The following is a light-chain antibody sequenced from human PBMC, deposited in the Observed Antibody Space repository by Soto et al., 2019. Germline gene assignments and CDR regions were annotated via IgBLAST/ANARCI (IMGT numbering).Light chain of an antibody. V-gene: IGKV1-39*01. Sequence: DIQMTQSPSSLSASVGDRVTITCRASQSISSYLNWYQQKPGKAPKLLIYAASSLQSGVPSRFSGSGSGTDFTLTISSLQLEDFATYYRQQSDSTPWTFGQGTKVEIK. J-gene: IGKJ1*01. CDR2: AAS. CDR1: QSISSY. CDR3: QQSDSTPWT.